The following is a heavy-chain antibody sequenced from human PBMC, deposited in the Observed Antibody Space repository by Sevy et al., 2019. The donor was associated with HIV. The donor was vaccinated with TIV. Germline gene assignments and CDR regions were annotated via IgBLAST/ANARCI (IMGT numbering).Heavy chain of an antibody. V-gene: IGHV4-59*01. J-gene: IGHJ4*02. CDR3: ARVYSSGWLDY. CDR1: GGSISSYY. CDR2: IYYSGST. D-gene: IGHD6-19*01. Sequence: SETLSLTCTVSGGSISSYYWSWIRQPPGKGLEGIGYIYYSGSTNYNPSLKSRVTISVDTSKNQFSLKLSSVTAADTAVYYCARVYSSGWLDYWGQGTLVTVSS.